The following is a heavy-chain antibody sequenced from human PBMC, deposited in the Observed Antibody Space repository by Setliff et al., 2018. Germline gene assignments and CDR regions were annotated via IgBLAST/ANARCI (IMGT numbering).Heavy chain of an antibody. Sequence: PSETLSLTCGVTGYSTGSGYYWGWIRLSPGKGLEWIGDISHSGYTYYNPSLSSRVVISVDTSKNLVSLKLSSVTAADTAIYYCARRYYDSTGYYYYAFDIWGRGTMVTVSS. V-gene: IGHV4-38-2*01. J-gene: IGHJ3*02. CDR1: GYSTGSGYY. CDR2: ISHSGYT. D-gene: IGHD3-22*01. CDR3: ARRYYDSTGYYYYAFDI.